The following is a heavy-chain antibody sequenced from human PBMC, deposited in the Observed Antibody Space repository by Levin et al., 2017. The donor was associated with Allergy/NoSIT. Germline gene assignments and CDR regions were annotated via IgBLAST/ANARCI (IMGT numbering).Heavy chain of an antibody. Sequence: KPGESLKISCKASGGTFGSCALSWVRQAPGQGLEWLGRIIPIIGRANYPQKFQGRVRINADESTNTAYMELSSLRSEDTAVYYCARSREFSDSSSWYFDLWGRGTLVSVSS. J-gene: IGHJ2*01. D-gene: IGHD6-6*01. CDR2: IIPIIGRA. CDR3: ARSREFSDSSSWYFDL. CDR1: GGTFGSCA. V-gene: IGHV1-69*11.